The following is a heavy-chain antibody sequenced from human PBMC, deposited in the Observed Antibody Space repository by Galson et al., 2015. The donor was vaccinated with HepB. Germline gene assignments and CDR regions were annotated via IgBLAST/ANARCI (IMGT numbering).Heavy chain of an antibody. J-gene: IGHJ4*02. Sequence: SVKVSCKASGYTLTNYYIHWVRQAPGQGLECMGIVDPSGDRTTYAQQFQGRVTMTSDTSTSTVYMDLSSLRSDDTAVYYCARDLDGRSWYQPFDYWGQGTLVTVSS. D-gene: IGHD2-2*01. CDR1: GYTLTNYY. CDR3: ARDLDGRSWYQPFDY. V-gene: IGHV1-46*01. CDR2: VDPSGDRT.